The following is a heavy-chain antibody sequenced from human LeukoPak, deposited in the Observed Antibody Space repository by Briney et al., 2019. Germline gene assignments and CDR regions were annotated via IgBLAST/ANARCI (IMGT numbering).Heavy chain of an antibody. CDR3: AREGYDSSGQSGIFVY. Sequence: ASVKVSCKASGGTFSSYAISRVRQAPGQGLEWMGRIIPIFGIANYAQKFQGRVTITADKSTSTAYMELGSLRSEDTAVYYCAREGYDSSGQSGIFVYWGQGTLVTVSS. V-gene: IGHV1-69*04. J-gene: IGHJ4*02. D-gene: IGHD3-22*01. CDR1: GGTFSSYA. CDR2: IIPIFGIA.